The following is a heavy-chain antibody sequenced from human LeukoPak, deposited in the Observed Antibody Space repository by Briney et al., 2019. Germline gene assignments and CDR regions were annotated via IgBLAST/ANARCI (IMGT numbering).Heavy chain of an antibody. D-gene: IGHD1-1*01. CDR2: IYNDGST. V-gene: IGHV3-66*02. Sequence: GGSLRLSCAASGFTVSNSYMAWVRQAPGKGLEWVSSIYNDGSTVYADSVKGRFTISRDNSKNTLYLQMNSLTGDDTSVYYCAKIDMWNPAYWGQGTLVTVSS. CDR3: AKIDMWNPAY. CDR1: GFTVSNSY. J-gene: IGHJ4*02.